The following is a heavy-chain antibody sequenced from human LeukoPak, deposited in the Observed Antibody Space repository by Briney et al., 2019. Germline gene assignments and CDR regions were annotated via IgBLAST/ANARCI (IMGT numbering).Heavy chain of an antibody. Sequence: GGSLRLSCAASGFTFGSYAMSWVRQAPGKGLAWVSGISGSGGSTYHADSVKGRFTVSRDNSRNTLHLQMNSLRAEDTAVYYCAKRSGPAGDTSVFDYWGQGTLVTVSS. J-gene: IGHJ4*02. CDR3: AKRSGPAGDTSVFDY. CDR1: GFTFGSYA. D-gene: IGHD2-2*01. CDR2: ISGSGGST. V-gene: IGHV3-23*01.